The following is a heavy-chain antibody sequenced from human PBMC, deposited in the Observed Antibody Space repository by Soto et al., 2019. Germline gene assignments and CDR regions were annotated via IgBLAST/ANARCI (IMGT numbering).Heavy chain of an antibody. CDR1: GYTFTSYY. V-gene: IGHV1-46*01. CDR2: INPSGGST. D-gene: IGHD6-13*01. CDR3: ARDTRIAAAGPHYYYGMDV. Sequence: QVQLVQSGAEVKKPGVSVKVSCKASGYTFTSYYMHWVRQAPGQGLEWMGIINPSGGSTSYAQKFQGRVTMTRDTSTSTVYMELSSLRSEDTAVYYCARDTRIAAAGPHYYYGMDVWGQGTTVTVSS. J-gene: IGHJ6*02.